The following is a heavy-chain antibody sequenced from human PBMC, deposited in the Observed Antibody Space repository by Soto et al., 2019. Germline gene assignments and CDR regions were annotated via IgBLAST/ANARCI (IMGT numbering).Heavy chain of an antibody. V-gene: IGHV3-23*01. CDR2: ISGSGGST. CDR1: GFTFSSYA. D-gene: IGHD3-10*01. Sequence: EVQLLESGGGLVQPGGSLRLSCAASGFTFSSYAMSWVRQAPGKGLEWVSAISGSGGSTYYADSVKGRFTISRDNSKNTLYLQMNSLRAEDTAVYYCAKEGSKTRITMVRGVSAPRYWGQGTLVTVSS. CDR3: AKEGSKTRITMVRGVSAPRY. J-gene: IGHJ4*02.